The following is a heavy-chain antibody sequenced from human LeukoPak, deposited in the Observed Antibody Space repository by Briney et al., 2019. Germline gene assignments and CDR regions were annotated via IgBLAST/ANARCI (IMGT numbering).Heavy chain of an antibody. V-gene: IGHV3-53*01. Sequence: GGSLRLSCAASGFTINTNYMNWVRQAPGRGLEWLSVIYPGGVTKYAESVKGRFTVSRDIAKNTVYLEMNDLRAEDTALYYCARDLGYYDSLGWFDPWGQGTLVTVSS. CDR2: IYPGGVT. D-gene: IGHD3-22*01. J-gene: IGHJ5*02. CDR1: GFTINTNY. CDR3: ARDLGYYDSLGWFDP.